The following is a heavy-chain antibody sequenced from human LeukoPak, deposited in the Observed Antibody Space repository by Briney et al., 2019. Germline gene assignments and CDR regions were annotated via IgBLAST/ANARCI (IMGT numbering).Heavy chain of an antibody. CDR3: ARSNWNQPHYFDY. D-gene: IGHD1-1*01. Sequence: SETLSLTCTVSGGSISSYYWSWIRQPPGKGLEWIGYIYYSGSTNYNPSLKSRVTISVDTSKNQFSLKLNSVTAADTAVYYCARSNWNQPHYFDYWGQGTLVTVSS. J-gene: IGHJ4*02. CDR2: IYYSGST. V-gene: IGHV4-59*01. CDR1: GGSISSYY.